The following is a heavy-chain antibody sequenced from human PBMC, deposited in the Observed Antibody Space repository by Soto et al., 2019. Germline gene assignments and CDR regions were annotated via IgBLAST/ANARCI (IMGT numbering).Heavy chain of an antibody. Sequence: PSETLSLTCTVSGGSISSYYWSWIRQPPGKGLEWIGYIYYSGSTNYNPSLKSRVTISVDTSKNQFSLKLSSVTAADTAVYYCAREGGGWKGGYFDYWGQGTLVTVSS. CDR1: GGSISSYY. V-gene: IGHV4-59*01. CDR2: IYYSGST. J-gene: IGHJ4*02. CDR3: AREGGGWKGGYFDY. D-gene: IGHD3-16*01.